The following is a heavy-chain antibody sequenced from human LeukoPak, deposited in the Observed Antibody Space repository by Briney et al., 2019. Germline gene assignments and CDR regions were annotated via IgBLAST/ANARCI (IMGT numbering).Heavy chain of an antibody. D-gene: IGHD6-13*01. CDR3: ARALYSSRVSDY. J-gene: IGHJ4*02. V-gene: IGHV1-18*01. Sequence: GASVKVSCKASGYTFTNYGINWVRQAPGQGVEWMGWISAYTGNTSYAQQLQGRVTLTTDTSTSTAYMELRSLRSDDTAVYYCARALYSSRVSDYWGQGTLVTVSS. CDR2: ISAYTGNT. CDR1: GYTFTNYG.